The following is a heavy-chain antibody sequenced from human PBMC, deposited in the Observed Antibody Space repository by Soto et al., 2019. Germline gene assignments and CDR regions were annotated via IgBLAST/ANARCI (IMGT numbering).Heavy chain of an antibody. CDR3: ATGTTGGNNPNYYYGMDV. J-gene: IGHJ6*02. Sequence: ASVKVSCKASGYTFTSYAMHWVRQAPGQRLEWMGWINAGNGNTKYSQKFQGRVTITRDTSASTAYMELSSLRSEDTAAYYCATGTTGGNNPNYYYGMDVWGQGTTVTVSS. V-gene: IGHV1-3*01. CDR1: GYTFTSYA. D-gene: IGHD1-1*01. CDR2: INAGNGNT.